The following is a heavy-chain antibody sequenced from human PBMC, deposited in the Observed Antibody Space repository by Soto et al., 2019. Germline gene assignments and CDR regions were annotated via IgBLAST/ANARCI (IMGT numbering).Heavy chain of an antibody. J-gene: IGHJ4*02. CDR3: ARRGSGSYYDY. CDR2: ISGSGGST. CDR1: GFTFSSYA. Sequence: EVPLLESGGGLVQPGGSLRLSCAASGFTFSSYAMRWVRRAPGKGLEWVSAISGSGGSTYYADSVKGRFTISRDNSKNTLYLQMNSLRAEDTAVYYCARRGSGSYYDYWGQGTLVTVSS. V-gene: IGHV3-23*01. D-gene: IGHD1-26*01.